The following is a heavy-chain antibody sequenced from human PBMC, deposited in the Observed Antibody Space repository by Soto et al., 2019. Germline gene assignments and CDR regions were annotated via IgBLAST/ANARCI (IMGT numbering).Heavy chain of an antibody. CDR1: CYSISSGYY. J-gene: IGHJ6*02. CDR3: ARIRFLEWSPPSGMDV. D-gene: IGHD3-3*01. Sequence: SETLSLTCAVSCYSISSGYYWGWIRQPPGKGLEWIGSIYHSGSTYYNPSLKSRVTISVDTSKNQFSLKLSSVTAADTAVYYCARIRFLEWSPPSGMDVWGQGTTVTVSS. V-gene: IGHV4-38-2*01. CDR2: IYHSGST.